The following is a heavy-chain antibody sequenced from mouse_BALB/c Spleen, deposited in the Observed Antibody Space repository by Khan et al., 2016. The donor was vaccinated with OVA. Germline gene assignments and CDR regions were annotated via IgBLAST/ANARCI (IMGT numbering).Heavy chain of an antibody. CDR1: GYSITSDYA. CDR3: ARSIMAN. CDR2: ISYSGST. Sequence: EVELVESGPGLVKPSQSLSLTCTVTGYSITSDYAWNWIRQFPGNKLEWMGYISYSGSTSYNPSLKSRISITRDTSKNQFFLQCNSVTTDDTATYYCARSIMANWGQGTTLTVAS. V-gene: IGHV3-2*02. J-gene: IGHJ2*01.